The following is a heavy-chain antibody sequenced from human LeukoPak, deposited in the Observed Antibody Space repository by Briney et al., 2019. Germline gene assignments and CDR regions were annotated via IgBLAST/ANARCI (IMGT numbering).Heavy chain of an antibody. J-gene: IGHJ4*02. CDR2: IYYSGST. V-gene: IGHV4-59*01. Sequence: SETLSLTCTVSGGSISSYYWSWIRQPPGKGLEWLGYIYYSGSTNYNPSLKSRVTISVDTSKNQFSLKLSSVTAADTAVYYCARGGALDYDIWSGHFDYWGQGTLVTVSS. CDR1: GGSISSYY. CDR3: ARGGALDYDIWSGHFDY. D-gene: IGHD3-3*01.